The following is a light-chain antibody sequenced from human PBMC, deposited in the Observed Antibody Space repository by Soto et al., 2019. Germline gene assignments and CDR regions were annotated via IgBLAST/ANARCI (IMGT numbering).Light chain of an antibody. Sequence: QPVLTQPASVSGSPGQSITISCTGTSSDVGRYNFVSWYQQHPGKAPKLMIYDVSNRPSGVSNRFSGSKSGNTASLTISGLQSEDEADYYCSSYASSSTRVFGTGTKLTVL. V-gene: IGLV2-14*01. CDR3: SSYASSSTRV. CDR1: SSDVGRYNF. CDR2: DVS. J-gene: IGLJ1*01.